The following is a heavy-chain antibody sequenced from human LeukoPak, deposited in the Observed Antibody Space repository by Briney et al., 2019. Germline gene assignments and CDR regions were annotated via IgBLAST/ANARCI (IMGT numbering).Heavy chain of an antibody. CDR3: AKGESGWPYYFDY. CDR1: GFTFTNYA. V-gene: IGHV3-23*01. D-gene: IGHD6-19*01. Sequence: GGSLRLSCAASGFTFTNYAMSWVRQAPGKGLEWVSSIGGGTTSTYYADSVKGRFTISRDNSKNSLYMQMNSLRAEDTAVYYCAKGESGWPYYFDYWGQGTPVTVSS. CDR2: IGGGTTST. J-gene: IGHJ4*02.